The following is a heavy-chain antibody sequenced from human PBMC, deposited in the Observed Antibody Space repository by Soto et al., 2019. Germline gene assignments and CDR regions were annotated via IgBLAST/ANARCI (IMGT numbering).Heavy chain of an antibody. D-gene: IGHD6-6*01. CDR2: ISYAGSNK. CDR1: GFTFSSYG. Sequence: QVQLVESGGGVVQPGRSLRLSCAASGFTFSSYGMHWVRQAPGKGLEWVAVISYAGSNKYYADSVKGRFTISRDNSKKTLYLQMNSLRAEDTAVYDCAKPPYSSSSPPFDYWGQGTLVTVSS. J-gene: IGHJ4*02. CDR3: AKPPYSSSSPPFDY. V-gene: IGHV3-30*18.